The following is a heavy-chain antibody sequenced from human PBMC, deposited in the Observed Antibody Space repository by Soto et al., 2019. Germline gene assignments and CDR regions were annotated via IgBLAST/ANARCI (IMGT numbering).Heavy chain of an antibody. V-gene: IGHV4-39*01. CDR2: IYYSGST. D-gene: IGHD3-3*01. CDR1: GGSISSSSYY. Sequence: PSETLSLTCTVSGGSISSSSYYWGWIRQPPGKGLEWIGSIYYSGSTYYNPSLKSRVTISVDTSKNQFSLKLSSVTAADTAVYYCARLEGYYYYYMDVWGKGTTVTVSS. CDR3: ARLEGYYYYYMDV. J-gene: IGHJ6*03.